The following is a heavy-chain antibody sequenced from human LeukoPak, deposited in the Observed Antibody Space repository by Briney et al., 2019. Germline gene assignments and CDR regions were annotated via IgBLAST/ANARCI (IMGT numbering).Heavy chain of an antibody. CDR2: IYYSGST. J-gene: IGHJ4*02. Sequence: SETLSLTCTVSGGSISSSSYYWGWIRQPPGKGLEWIGSIYYSGSTYYNPSLKSRVTISVDTSKNQFSLKLSSVTAADTAVYYCARDQFDGSGTYQDYWGQGTLVTVSS. D-gene: IGHD3-10*01. V-gene: IGHV4-39*07. CDR1: GGSISSSSYY. CDR3: ARDQFDGSGTYQDY.